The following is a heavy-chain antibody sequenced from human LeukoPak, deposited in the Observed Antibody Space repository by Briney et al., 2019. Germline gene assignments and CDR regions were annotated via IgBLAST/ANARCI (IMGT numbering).Heavy chain of an antibody. Sequence: PGGSLRLSCAASGFTFSDYYMSWIRQAPGKGLEWISYISGSGTTIYYADSVKGRFTISRDNAKNSLYLQMNSLRAEDTAVYYCAKDQTFWSGPNNWFDPWGQGTLVTVSS. CDR2: ISGSGTTI. D-gene: IGHD3-3*01. CDR1: GFTFSDYY. CDR3: AKDQTFWSGPNNWFDP. V-gene: IGHV3-11*01. J-gene: IGHJ5*02.